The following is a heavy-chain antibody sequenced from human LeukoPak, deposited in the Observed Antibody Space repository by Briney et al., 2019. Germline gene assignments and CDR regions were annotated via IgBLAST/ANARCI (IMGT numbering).Heavy chain of an antibody. J-gene: IGHJ4*02. CDR2: IKPDGSQK. CDR1: GFTFSTYW. Sequence: GGSLRLSCAASGFTFSTYWMTWVRQAPGKGLEWVANIKPDGSQKFCVDSVKGRFTISRDNAKDSLYLQMNSLGAEDTAVYYCARDSGNFFVDFWGQGTLVTVSA. V-gene: IGHV3-7*01. CDR3: ARDSGNFFVDF. D-gene: IGHD1-7*01.